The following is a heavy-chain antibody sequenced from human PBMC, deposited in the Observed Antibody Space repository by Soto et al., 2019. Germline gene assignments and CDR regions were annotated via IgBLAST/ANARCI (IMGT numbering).Heavy chain of an antibody. CDR1: GGSISSYY. CDR2: IYAGGST. Sequence: PSETLSLTCSVSGGSISSYYCNWIRQPAGKGLEWIGRIYAGGSTKYNPSLKSRVTMLVDTSKNEFSLKLNSVTAADTAVYYCAGIGEDDYYGMDVWGQGTTVTVS. D-gene: IGHD2-21*01. J-gene: IGHJ6*02. CDR3: AGIGEDDYYGMDV. V-gene: IGHV4-4*07.